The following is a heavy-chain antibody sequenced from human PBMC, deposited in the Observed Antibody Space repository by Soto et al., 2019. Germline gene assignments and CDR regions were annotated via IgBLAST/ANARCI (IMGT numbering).Heavy chain of an antibody. CDR2: IYYSGST. Sequence: QVQLQESGPGLVKPSQTLSLTCTVSGGSISSGGYYWSWIRQHPGKGLEWIGYIYYSGSTYYNPSLKSRVTISVDTSKNQFALKLSSVTAADTAVYYCARDAGSGSYPLSFDYWGQGTLVTVSS. CDR1: GGSISSGGYY. D-gene: IGHD1-26*01. V-gene: IGHV4-31*03. J-gene: IGHJ4*02. CDR3: ARDAGSGSYPLSFDY.